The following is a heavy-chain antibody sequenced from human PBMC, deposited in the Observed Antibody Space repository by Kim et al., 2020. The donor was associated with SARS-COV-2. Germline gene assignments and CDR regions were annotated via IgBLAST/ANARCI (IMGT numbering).Heavy chain of an antibody. CDR2: ISWNSGSI. Sequence: GGSLRLSCAASGFTIDDYAIHWVRQAPGKGLEWVSGISWNSGSIGYADSVKGRFTISRDNAKNSLYLQMNSLRAEDTALYYCAKDIGYSSGSIDYWGQGTMVTVPT. V-gene: IGHV3-9*01. J-gene: IGHJ4*02. CDR3: AKDIGYSSGSIDY. CDR1: GFTIDDYA. D-gene: IGHD6-19*01.